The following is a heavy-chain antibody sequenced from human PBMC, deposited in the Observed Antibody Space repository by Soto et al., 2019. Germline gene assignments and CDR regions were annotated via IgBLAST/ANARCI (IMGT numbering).Heavy chain of an antibody. CDR1: GFTFSSYE. Sequence: GGSLRLSCASSGFTFSSYEMNCFRQAPGNGLEWVSYISSSGSTIYYADSVKGRFTISRDNAKNSLYLQMNSLRAEDTAVYYCASEKAVAGHDAFDIWGQGTMVTVSS. V-gene: IGHV3-48*03. J-gene: IGHJ3*02. CDR3: ASEKAVAGHDAFDI. CDR2: ISSSGSTI. D-gene: IGHD6-19*01.